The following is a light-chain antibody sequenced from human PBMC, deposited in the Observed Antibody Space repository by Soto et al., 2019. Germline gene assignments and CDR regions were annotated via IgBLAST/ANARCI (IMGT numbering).Light chain of an antibody. CDR2: EVT. Sequence: QSVLPQPASVSGSPGQSITISCTGTSSDVGGYNYVSWYQQHPGKAPKLMIYEVTKRPSGVPDRFSGSKSGNTAPLTVSGLQAEDEADYFCCSHAGDNTYVFGTGTKVTVL. CDR1: SSDVGGYNY. CDR3: CSHAGDNTYV. J-gene: IGLJ1*01. V-gene: IGLV2-8*01.